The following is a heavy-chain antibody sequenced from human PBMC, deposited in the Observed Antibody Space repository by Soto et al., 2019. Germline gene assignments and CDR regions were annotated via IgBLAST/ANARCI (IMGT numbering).Heavy chain of an antibody. CDR3: ARSPAFGVNTYFDS. J-gene: IGHJ4*02. CDR1: GYTFSSYG. CDR2: INPSGGTT. Sequence: ASVKVSCKASGYTFSSYGINWVRQAPGQGLEWMGIINPSGGTTTYAQKFQGRVSMTRDTSTSTVDVDLSRLRSEDTAVYFCARSPAFGVNTYFDSWGQGTLVTVSS. D-gene: IGHD3-3*01. V-gene: IGHV1-46*01.